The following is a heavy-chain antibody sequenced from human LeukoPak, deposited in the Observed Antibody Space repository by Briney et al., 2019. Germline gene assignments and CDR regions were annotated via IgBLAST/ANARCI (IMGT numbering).Heavy chain of an antibody. Sequence: PGGSLRLSCAASGFTFSSYWMHWVRQAPGKGLVWVSRINNDGSSTSYADSVKGRFTISRDNAKNTLYLQMNSLGAEDTAVYYCARDGTYSSSSFDYWGQGTLVTVSS. CDR1: GFTFSSYW. CDR2: INNDGSST. V-gene: IGHV3-74*01. CDR3: ARDGTYSSSSFDY. D-gene: IGHD6-6*01. J-gene: IGHJ4*02.